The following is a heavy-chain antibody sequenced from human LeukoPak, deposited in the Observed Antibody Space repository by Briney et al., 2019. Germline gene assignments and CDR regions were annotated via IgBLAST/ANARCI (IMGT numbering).Heavy chain of an antibody. CDR2: IYYSGST. CDR1: GGSISSYY. Sequence: SETLSLTCTVSGGSISSYYWGWIRQPPGKGLEWIGYIYYSGSTNYNPSLKSRVTISVDTSKNQFSLKLSSVTAANTAVYYCARDLYGDYPYYYYYGMDVWGQGTTVTVSS. D-gene: IGHD4-17*01. CDR3: ARDLYGDYPYYYYYGMDV. J-gene: IGHJ6*02. V-gene: IGHV4-59*01.